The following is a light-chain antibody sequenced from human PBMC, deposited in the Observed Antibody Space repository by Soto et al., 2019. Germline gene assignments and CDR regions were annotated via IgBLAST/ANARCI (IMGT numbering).Light chain of an antibody. CDR2: EAS. Sequence: QSALTQPASVSGSPGQSITVSCTGNSGDVGTYNLVSWYQHHPGNAPKLIIFEASKRPSGVSHRFSGSKSGNTASLTISWLQAADEADYYCCSYGGSRNVVFGGGTKVTVL. CDR3: CSYGGSRNVV. CDR1: SGDVGTYNL. J-gene: IGLJ2*01. V-gene: IGLV2-23*01.